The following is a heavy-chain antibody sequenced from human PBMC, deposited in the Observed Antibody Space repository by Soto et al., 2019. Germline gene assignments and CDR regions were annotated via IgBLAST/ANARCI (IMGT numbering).Heavy chain of an antibody. Sequence: GGSLRLSCAASGFTFDDYAMHWVRQAPGKGLEWVSGISWNSGSIGYADSVKGRFTISRDNAKNSLYLQMNSLRAEDTALYYCAREDSIIIPAVSDFWGQGTLVTVSS. J-gene: IGHJ4*02. V-gene: IGHV3-9*01. CDR1: GFTFDDYA. CDR2: ISWNSGSI. D-gene: IGHD2-2*01. CDR3: AREDSIIIPAVSDF.